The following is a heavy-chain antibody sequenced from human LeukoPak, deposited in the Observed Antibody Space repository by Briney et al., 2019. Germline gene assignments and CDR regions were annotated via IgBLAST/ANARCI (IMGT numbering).Heavy chain of an antibody. V-gene: IGHV3-21*01. J-gene: IGHJ6*03. CDR3: ARNPGGCFFTGEGRKYYYMAV. Sequence: PGGSLRLSCAASRFTFSSSAMNWVRQAPGKGLEWVSSISTSSDYLYYSDSVKGRFTISRDNAKNSLYLQMNSLRAEDTAVYYCARNPGGCFFTGEGRKYYYMAVGGKGPTVTVP. CDR2: ISTSSDYL. CDR1: RFTFSSSA. D-gene: IGHD3-16*01.